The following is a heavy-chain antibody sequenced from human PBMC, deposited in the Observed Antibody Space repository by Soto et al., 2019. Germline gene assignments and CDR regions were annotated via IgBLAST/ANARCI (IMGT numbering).Heavy chain of an antibody. J-gene: IGHJ5*02. CDR2: IKQDGSEK. V-gene: IGHV3-7*01. CDR3: ARTYYDILTGINWFDP. D-gene: IGHD3-9*01. Sequence: EVQLVESGGGLVQPGGSLRLSCAASGFTFSSYWMSWVRQAPGKGLEWVANIKQDGSEKYYVDSVKGRFTISRDNAKNSLYLKMNSLRAEDTAVYYCARTYYDILTGINWFDPWGQGTLVTVSS. CDR1: GFTFSSYW.